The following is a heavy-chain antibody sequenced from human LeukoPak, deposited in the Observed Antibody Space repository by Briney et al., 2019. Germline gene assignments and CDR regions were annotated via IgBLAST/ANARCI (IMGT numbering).Heavy chain of an antibody. CDR1: RSTFSRSA. Sequence: RGSLRLSCAASRSTFSRSAMSMVCQSPPSLLHQVSVTSGSGGSTYYADSVKGRFTISRDNSKNTLYLQMNSLRAEDTAVYYCAKDQFRYDSSGYYSLFDYWGQGTLVTVSS. V-gene: IGHV3-23*01. J-gene: IGHJ4*02. CDR3: AKDQFRYDSSGYYSLFDY. CDR2: TSGSGGST. D-gene: IGHD3-22*01.